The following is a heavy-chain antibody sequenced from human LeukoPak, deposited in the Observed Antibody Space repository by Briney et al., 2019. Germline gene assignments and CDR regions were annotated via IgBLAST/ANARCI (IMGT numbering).Heavy chain of an antibody. CDR1: GFTVSSNY. CDR3: ARGGQWELPEAFDI. V-gene: IGHV3-66*02. D-gene: IGHD1-26*01. CDR2: IYSGGST. J-gene: IGHJ3*02. Sequence: PGGSLRLSCAASGFTVSSNYMSWVRQAPGKGLEWASVIYSGGSTYYADSVKGRFTTSRDNSKNTRYLQMNSLRAEDTAVYYCARGGQWELPEAFDIWGQGTMVTVSS.